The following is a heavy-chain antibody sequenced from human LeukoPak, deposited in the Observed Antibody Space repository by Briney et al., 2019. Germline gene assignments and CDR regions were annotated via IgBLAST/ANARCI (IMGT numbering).Heavy chain of an antibody. Sequence: GGSLRLSCAASGFTFSSSAMSWVRQAPGKGLEWLSGISGSGGGTYYADSVKGRFTISRDDSKNTLYLQMHSLRAEDTAVYYWAKSGGSSGGLYWGQGTLVTVSS. D-gene: IGHD6-19*01. CDR2: ISGSGGGT. CDR1: GFTFSSSA. CDR3: AKSGGSSGGLY. J-gene: IGHJ4*02. V-gene: IGHV3-23*01.